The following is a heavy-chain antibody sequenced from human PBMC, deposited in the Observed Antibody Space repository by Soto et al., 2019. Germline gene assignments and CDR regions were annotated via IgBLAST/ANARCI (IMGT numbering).Heavy chain of an antibody. CDR1: GFTFSSYG. D-gene: IGHD6-19*01. Sequence: QVQLVESGGGVVQPGRSLRLSCAASGFTFSSYGMHWVRQAPGKGLAWVAVIWYDGSNKYYADSVKGRFTISRDNSKNTLYLQMNSLRAEDTAVYYCARDRLDSSGWFDAFDIWGQGTMVTVSS. CDR3: ARDRLDSSGWFDAFDI. CDR2: IWYDGSNK. J-gene: IGHJ3*02. V-gene: IGHV3-33*01.